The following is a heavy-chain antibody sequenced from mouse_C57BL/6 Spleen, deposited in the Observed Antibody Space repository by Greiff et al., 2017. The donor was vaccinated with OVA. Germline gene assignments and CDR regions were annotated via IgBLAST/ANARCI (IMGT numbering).Heavy chain of an antibody. V-gene: IGHV14-3*01. CDR1: GFNIKNNY. CDR2: IDPANGNT. J-gene: IGHJ3*01. CDR3: SLSTRGAWFAY. D-gene: IGHD2-1*01. Sequence: EVQLQQSVAELVRPGASVKLSCTASGFNIKNNYMHWVKQRPEQGLEWIGRIDPANGNTKYAPKFQGKATITADTSSNPAYLQLSSLTSEDTAVYYCSLSTRGAWFAYWGQGTLVTVSA.